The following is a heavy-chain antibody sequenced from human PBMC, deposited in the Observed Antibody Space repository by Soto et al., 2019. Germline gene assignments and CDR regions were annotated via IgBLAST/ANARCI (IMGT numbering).Heavy chain of an antibody. CDR3: ASLRGYSYGDDY. CDR2: INSDGSST. CDR1: GFTFSSYW. D-gene: IGHD5-18*01. V-gene: IGHV3-74*01. Sequence: GGSLRLSCAASGFTFSSYWMHWVRQAPGKGLVWVSRINSDGSSTSYADSVKGRFTISRDNAKNTLYLQMNSLRAEDTAVYYCASLRGYSYGDDYWGQGTLVTVSS. J-gene: IGHJ4*02.